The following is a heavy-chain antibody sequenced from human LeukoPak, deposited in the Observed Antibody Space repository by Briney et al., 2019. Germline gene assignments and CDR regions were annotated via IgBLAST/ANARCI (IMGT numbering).Heavy chain of an antibody. J-gene: IGHJ6*03. V-gene: IGHV1-8*01. CDR3: ARGWGDGDVEWFGESYYYYYMDV. Sequence: GASVKVSCKASGYTFTSYDINWVRQATGQGLEWMGWMNPNSGNTGYAQKFQGRVTMTRNTSISTAYMELSSLRSEDTAVYYCARGWGDGDVEWFGESYYYYYMDVWGKGTTVTISS. D-gene: IGHD3-10*01. CDR2: MNPNSGNT. CDR1: GYTFTSYD.